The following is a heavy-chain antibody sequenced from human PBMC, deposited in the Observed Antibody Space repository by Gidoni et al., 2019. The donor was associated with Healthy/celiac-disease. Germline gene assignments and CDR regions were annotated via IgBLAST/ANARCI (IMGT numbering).Heavy chain of an antibody. Sequence: QVQLVESGGGVVQPGRSLRLSCAASGFTFSSYAMHWVRQAPGKGLEWGAVISYDGSNKYYADSVKGRFTISRDNSKNTLYLQMNSLRAEDTAVYYCARGVDTAMVGGGNFDYWGQGTLVTVSS. CDR3: ARGVDTAMVGGGNFDY. CDR1: GFTFSSYA. V-gene: IGHV3-30-3*01. J-gene: IGHJ4*02. CDR2: ISYDGSNK. D-gene: IGHD5-18*01.